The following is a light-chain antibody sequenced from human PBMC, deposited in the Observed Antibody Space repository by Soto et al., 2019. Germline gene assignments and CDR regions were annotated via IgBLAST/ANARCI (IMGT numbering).Light chain of an antibody. CDR2: SNN. CDR1: SSNIGTNT. J-gene: IGLJ2*01. CDR3: AAWDDSLNAVV. V-gene: IGLV1-44*01. Sequence: QSVLTQPPSASGTPGQRVTISCSGSSSNIGTNTVNWYQQLPGTAPKLLIYSNNQRPSGVPDRFSGSKSGTSASLAISGLQSEDEADCYCAAWDDSLNAVVFGGGTQLTVL.